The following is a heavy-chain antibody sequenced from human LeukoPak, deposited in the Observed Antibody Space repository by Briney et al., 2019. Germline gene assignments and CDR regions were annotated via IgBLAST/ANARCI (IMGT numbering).Heavy chain of an antibody. CDR3: ARGARGAAAGSFDY. J-gene: IGHJ4*02. CDR1: GFSFSNYN. CDR2: ISSSSSYI. Sequence: GGSLRLSCAASGFSFSNYNMNWVRQAPGKGLEWVSSISSSSSYIYYADSVKGRFTISRDNAKNSLYLQMNSLRAEDTAVYYCARGARGAAAGSFDYWGQGTLVTVSS. V-gene: IGHV3-21*01. D-gene: IGHD6-13*01.